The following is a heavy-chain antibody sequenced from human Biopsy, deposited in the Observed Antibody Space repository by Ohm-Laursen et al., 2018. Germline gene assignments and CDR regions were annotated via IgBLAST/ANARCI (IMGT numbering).Heavy chain of an antibody. CDR3: VRGVDYYDPYHYYALDV. CDR2: INHSGRT. D-gene: IGHD3-22*01. CDR1: GESFNGYY. J-gene: IGHJ6*02. Sequence: SDTLSLTCAVYGESFNGYYWSWIRQTPGKGLEWIGEINHSGRTNYNRYLKSQVNISVDTSTNQFSFRVRSVTAADTAVYYCVRGVDYYDPYHYYALDVWGQGTTVTVSS. V-gene: IGHV4-34*01.